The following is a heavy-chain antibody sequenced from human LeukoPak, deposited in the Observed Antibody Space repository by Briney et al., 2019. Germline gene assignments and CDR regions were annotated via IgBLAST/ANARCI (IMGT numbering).Heavy chain of an antibody. J-gene: IGHJ4*02. Sequence: GRSLRLSCAASGFTLSSYSMNWVRQAPGKVLEWVSSISCSGSNIYYADSVKGRFTISRDNAKNSLYLQMNSLRAEDMAVYYCATNSTVTRVGFDYWGQGTLVTVSS. CDR3: ATNSTVTRVGFDY. CDR1: GFTLSSYS. D-gene: IGHD4-17*01. CDR2: ISCSGSNI. V-gene: IGHV3-21*01.